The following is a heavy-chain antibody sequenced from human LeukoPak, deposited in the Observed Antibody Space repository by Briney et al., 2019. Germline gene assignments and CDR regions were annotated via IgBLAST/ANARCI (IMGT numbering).Heavy chain of an antibody. CDR2: IYSGGST. CDR1: GFTVSSNY. CDR3: ARHGNSGYEYFDY. J-gene: IGHJ4*02. Sequence: GGSLRLSCAASGFTVSSNYMSWVRQAPGKGLEWGSDIYSGGSTYYADSVKGRFTISRDNSKNTLYLHMNSLRAEDTAVYYCARHGNSGYEYFDYWGQGTLVTVSS. V-gene: IGHV3-53*01. D-gene: IGHD5-12*01.